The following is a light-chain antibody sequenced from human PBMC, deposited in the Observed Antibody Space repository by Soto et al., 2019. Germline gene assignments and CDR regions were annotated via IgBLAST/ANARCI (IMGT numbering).Light chain of an antibody. Sequence: QSVLTQPASVSGSPGQSITISCTGTSSDVGGYKYVSWYQQHPDKAPKLILYEVGNRPSGVSNRFSGSKSGNTASLTISGLQAEDEADYYCSSYTSSSTWVFGGGTKVTVL. CDR1: SSDVGGYKY. CDR2: EVG. V-gene: IGLV2-14*01. CDR3: SSYTSSSTWV. J-gene: IGLJ3*02.